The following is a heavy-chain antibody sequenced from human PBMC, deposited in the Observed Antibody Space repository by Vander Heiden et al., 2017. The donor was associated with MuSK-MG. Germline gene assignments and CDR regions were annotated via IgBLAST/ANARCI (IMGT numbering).Heavy chain of an antibody. CDR2: IIPILGIA. CDR1: YG. J-gene: IGHJ3*02. CDR3: ARDKGSPGLNDAFDI. Sequence: YGISWVRQAPGQGLEWMGRIIPILGIANYAQKCQGRVTITADKSTSTAYMELSRLRSEDTAVYYCARDKGSPGLNDAFDIWGQGTMVTVSS. D-gene: IGHD2-15*01. V-gene: IGHV1-69*04.